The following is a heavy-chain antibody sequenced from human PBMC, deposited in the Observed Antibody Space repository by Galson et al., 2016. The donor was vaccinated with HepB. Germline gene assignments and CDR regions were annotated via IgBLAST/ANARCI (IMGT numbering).Heavy chain of an antibody. D-gene: IGHD1-26*01. CDR1: GFTFNTYW. J-gene: IGHJ4*02. CDR3: ARDILEVGAADF. V-gene: IGHV3-74*01. CDR2: ISDDESRS. Sequence: SLRLSCAASGFTFNTYWMHWVRQIPGKGPVWVARISDDESRSSYADSVKGRFTISRDNAKNTLFLQMDRLRVEDTAVYYCARDILEVGAADFWGQGTLVTVAS.